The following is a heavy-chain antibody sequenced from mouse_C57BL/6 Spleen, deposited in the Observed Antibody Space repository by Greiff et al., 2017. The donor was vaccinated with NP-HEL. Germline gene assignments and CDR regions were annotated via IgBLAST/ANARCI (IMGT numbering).Heavy chain of an antibody. CDR2: IDPEDGET. D-gene: IGHD1-1*01. J-gene: IGHJ3*01. V-gene: IGHV14-2*01. CDR1: GFNIKDYY. Sequence: VQLKQSGAELVKPGASVKLSCTASGFNIKDYYMHWVKQRTEQGLEWIGRIDPEDGETKFAPKFRGKATITADTSSNTAYLQLSSLTSEDTAVYYCASIYYYGSSYDWFAYWGQGTLVTVSA. CDR3: ASIYYYGSSYDWFAY.